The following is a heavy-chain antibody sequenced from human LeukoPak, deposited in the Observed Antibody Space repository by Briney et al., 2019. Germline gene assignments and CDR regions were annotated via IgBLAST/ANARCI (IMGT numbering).Heavy chain of an antibody. D-gene: IGHD2-2*01. CDR3: ASDYCSSTSCNFDY. CDR1: GFTFSSYA. CDR2: ISYDGSNK. V-gene: IGHV3-30-3*01. Sequence: PGRSLRLSCAASGFTFSSYAMHWVRQAPGKGLEWVAVISYDGSNKYYADSVKGRFTISRDNSKNTLYLQMNSLRAEDTAVYYCASDYCSSTSCNFDYWGQGTLVTVSS. J-gene: IGHJ4*02.